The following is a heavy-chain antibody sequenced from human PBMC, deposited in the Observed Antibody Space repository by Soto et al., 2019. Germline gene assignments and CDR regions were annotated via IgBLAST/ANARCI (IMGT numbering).Heavy chain of an antibody. V-gene: IGHV4-59*08. CDR1: GDSISSYY. D-gene: IGHD4-17*01. CDR2: IYYSGST. J-gene: IGHJ4*02. Sequence: QVQLQESGPGLVKPSETLSLTCTVSGDSISSYYWSWIRQPPGKGLEWIGYIYYSGSTNYNPSLKSRVTISVDTSKNRFSLKLSSVTAADTAVYYCARRAYDDYCFDYWGQGTLVTVSS. CDR3: ARRAYDDYCFDY.